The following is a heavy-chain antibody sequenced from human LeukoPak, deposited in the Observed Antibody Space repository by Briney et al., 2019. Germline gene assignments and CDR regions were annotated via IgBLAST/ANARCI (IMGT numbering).Heavy chain of an antibody. CDR3: ARPENDGSYHY. D-gene: IGHD1-26*01. CDR1: GGSISSYY. Sequence: SETLSLTCTVSGGSISSYYWSWIRQPPGKGLEWIGYIYYSGTTNYNPSLKSRVTISVDTSKNQFSLKLSSVTAADTAVYYCARPENDGSYHYWGRGTLVTVSS. V-gene: IGHV4-59*08. J-gene: IGHJ4*02. CDR2: IYYSGTT.